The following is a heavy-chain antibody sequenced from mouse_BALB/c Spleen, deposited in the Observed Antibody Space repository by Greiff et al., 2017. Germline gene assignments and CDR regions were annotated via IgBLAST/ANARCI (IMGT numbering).Heavy chain of an antibody. J-gene: IGHJ4*01. V-gene: IGHV2-9*02. CDR2: IWAGGST. CDR1: GFSLTSYG. Sequence: QVQLKESGPGLVAPSQSLSITCTVSGFSLTSYGVHWVRQPPGKGLEWLGVIWAGGSTNYNSALMSRLSISKDNSKSQVFLKMNSLQANDTAIYYCARNGKGYYAMDYWGQGTSVTVSS. CDR3: ARNGKGYYAMDY.